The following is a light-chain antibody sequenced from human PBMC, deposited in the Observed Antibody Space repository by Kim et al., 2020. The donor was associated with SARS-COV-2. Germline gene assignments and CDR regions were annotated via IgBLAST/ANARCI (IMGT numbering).Light chain of an antibody. CDR1: QTVPSA. J-gene: IGKJ4*01. Sequence: YVSPGKRPTLFCRASQTVPSALAWYQEKPGQAPRLLITGASIRATGVPDRFSGSGFGTDFTLTISSLQSEDFGVYYCQQYHDWPTFGGGTKVDIK. CDR2: GAS. V-gene: IGKV3-15*01. CDR3: QQYHDWPT.